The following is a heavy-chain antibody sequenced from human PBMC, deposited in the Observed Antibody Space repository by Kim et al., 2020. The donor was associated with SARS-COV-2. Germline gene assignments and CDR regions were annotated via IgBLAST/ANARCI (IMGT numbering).Heavy chain of an antibody. D-gene: IGHD6-13*01. V-gene: IGHV6-1*01. J-gene: IGHJ4*02. CDR2: TYYRSKWYS. Sequence: SQTLSLTCAISGDSVSSNSAAWNWIRQSSSRGLEWLGRTYYRSKWYSDYAGSVNSRITINPDTSKNQFSLQLNSVTPEDTAVYYCARYTSSWYLDYWGQGTLVTVSS. CDR3: ARYTSSWYLDY. CDR1: GDSVSSNSAA.